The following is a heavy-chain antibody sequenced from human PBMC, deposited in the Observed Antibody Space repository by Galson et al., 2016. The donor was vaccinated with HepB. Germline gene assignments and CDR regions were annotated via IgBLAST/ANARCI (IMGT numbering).Heavy chain of an antibody. J-gene: IGHJ5*02. Sequence: QSGAEVKKPGESLRISCKGSGYSFTSYWISWVRQMPGKGLEWMGRIDPSDSYSNYSPSFQGHVTISADKSIGTSSLQWSSLKASDTAMYYCARAEDTSGCYSSWGQGTLVTVSS. V-gene: IGHV5-10-1*01. CDR3: ARAEDTSGCYSS. CDR1: GYSFTSYW. CDR2: IDPSDSYS. D-gene: IGHD3-22*01.